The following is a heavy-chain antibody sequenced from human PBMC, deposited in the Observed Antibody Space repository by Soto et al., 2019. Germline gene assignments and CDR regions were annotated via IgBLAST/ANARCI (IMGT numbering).Heavy chain of an antibody. V-gene: IGHV4-39*01. D-gene: IGHD2-2*01. CDR2: IYYSGST. CDR3: ARLHGYCISSSCHGHYAMDV. Sequence: PSETLSLTCAVSGGSISSSSWWSWVRQPPGKGLEWIGSIYYSGSTYYNPSLNSRVTVSVDTSKNQFSLKVTSVTAADTAVYYCARLHGYCISSSCHGHYAMDVWGQGTTVTVSS. J-gene: IGHJ6*02. CDR1: GGSISSSSW.